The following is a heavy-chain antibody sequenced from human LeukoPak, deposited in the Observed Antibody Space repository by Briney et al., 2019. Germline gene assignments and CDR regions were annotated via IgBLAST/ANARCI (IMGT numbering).Heavy chain of an antibody. V-gene: IGHV4-34*01. CDR3: ARAEGYCSSTSCPGSWFDP. J-gene: IGHJ5*02. D-gene: IGHD2-2*01. CDR1: GGSFSGYY. Sequence: SETLSLTCAVYGGSFSGYYWSWIRQPPGMGLEWIGEINHSGSTNYNPSLKSRVTISVDTSKNQFSLKLSSVTAADTAVYYCARAEGYCSSTSCPGSWFDPWGQGTLVTVSS. CDR2: INHSGST.